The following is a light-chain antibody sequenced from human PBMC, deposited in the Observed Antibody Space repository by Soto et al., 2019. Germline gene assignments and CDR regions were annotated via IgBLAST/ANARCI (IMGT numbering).Light chain of an antibody. V-gene: IGKV3-15*01. J-gene: IGKJ1*01. CDR2: RAS. Sequence: EIVMTQSPATLSVSPGGRATLSCRASQSVNSMLAWYQQKPGQAPRLLIYRASTRATGIPARFSGSGAGTDFTLAITSLQSEDFGVYFCQQYKDWPTTFGQGTKVDIK. CDR3: QQYKDWPTT. CDR1: QSVNSM.